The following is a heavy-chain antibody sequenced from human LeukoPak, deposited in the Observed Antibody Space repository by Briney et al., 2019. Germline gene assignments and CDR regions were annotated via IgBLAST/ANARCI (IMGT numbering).Heavy chain of an antibody. V-gene: IGHV4-59*01. Sequence: SETLSLTCSVSGGSISSYYWSWIRQSPGKGLEWIGYIYYTGATYYNPSLESRVTVSIDTSKRQLSLELRSVTAADSAVYFCARAVRLQYYYYYTDVWGKGTTVTVSS. D-gene: IGHD4-11*01. CDR1: GGSISSYY. CDR2: IYYTGAT. CDR3: ARAVRLQYYYYYTDV. J-gene: IGHJ6*03.